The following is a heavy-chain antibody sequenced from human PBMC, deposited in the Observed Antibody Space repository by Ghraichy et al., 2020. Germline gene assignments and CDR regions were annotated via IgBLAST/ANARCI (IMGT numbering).Heavy chain of an antibody. CDR3: ARGPYDFWSGPSLGMDV. Sequence: GGSLRLSCAASGFTFSSYDMHWVRQATGKGLEWVSAIGTAGDTYYPGSVKGRFTISRENAKNSLYLQMNSLRAEDTAVYYCARGPYDFWSGPSLGMDVWGQGTTVTVSS. J-gene: IGHJ6*02. CDR2: IGTAGDT. V-gene: IGHV3-13*01. D-gene: IGHD3-3*01. CDR1: GFTFSSYD.